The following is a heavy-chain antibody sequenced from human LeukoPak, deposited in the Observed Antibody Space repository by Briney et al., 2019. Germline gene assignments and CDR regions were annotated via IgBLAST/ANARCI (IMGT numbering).Heavy chain of an antibody. J-gene: IGHJ4*02. CDR3: ARGRGTGSYYLL. Sequence: ASVKVSCKASGYTFTSYAMHWVRQAPGQRLEWMGWINAGNGNTKYSQKFQGRVTITRDTSASTACMELSSLRSEDTAVYYCARGRGTGSYYLLWGQGTLVTVSS. V-gene: IGHV1-3*01. D-gene: IGHD1-26*01. CDR2: INAGNGNT. CDR1: GYTFTSYA.